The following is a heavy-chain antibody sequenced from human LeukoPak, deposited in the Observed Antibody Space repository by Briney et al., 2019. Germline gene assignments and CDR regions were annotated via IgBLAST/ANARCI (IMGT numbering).Heavy chain of an antibody. D-gene: IGHD2-2*01. J-gene: IGHJ4*02. Sequence: AASVKVSCKASGYTFTGYYMHWVRQAPGQGLEWMGWINPNSGGTNYAQKFQGRVTMTRDTSVSTAYMELSRLRSDDTAIYYCARDISDCSSTSCSRLHFDYWGQGTLVTVSS. CDR2: INPNSGGT. CDR1: GYTFTGYY. CDR3: ARDISDCSSTSCSRLHFDY. V-gene: IGHV1-2*02.